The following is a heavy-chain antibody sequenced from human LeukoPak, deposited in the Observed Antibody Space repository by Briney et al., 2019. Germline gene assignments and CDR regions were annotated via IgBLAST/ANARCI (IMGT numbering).Heavy chain of an antibody. CDR3: ARAAPSGWYGY. CDR1: GGSISSSSYY. CDR2: IYYSGST. J-gene: IGHJ4*02. D-gene: IGHD6-19*01. V-gene: IGHV4-39*07. Sequence: SETLSLTCTVSGGSISSSSYYWGWIRQPPGKGLEWIGSIYYSGSTYYNPSLKSRVTISVDTSKNQFSLKLSSVTAADTAVYYCARAAPSGWYGYWGQGTLVTVSS.